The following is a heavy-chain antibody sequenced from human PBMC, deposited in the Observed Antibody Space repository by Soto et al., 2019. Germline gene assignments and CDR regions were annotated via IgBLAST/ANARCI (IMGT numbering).Heavy chain of an antibody. J-gene: IGHJ4*02. CDR3: AKDPSTGAPDF. D-gene: IGHD2-8*02. CDR1: GFMFSDFG. Sequence: EVQLLQSGGDLVQPGGSLRLSCAAAGFMFSDFGMSWVRQAPGKGLQWVANIHPNGGNTHYAESVRGRFTISRDNSRDTLYLQMDSLRAEDTAVYYCAKDPSTGAPDFWGQGALVTVSS. V-gene: IGHV3-23*01. CDR2: IHPNGGNT.